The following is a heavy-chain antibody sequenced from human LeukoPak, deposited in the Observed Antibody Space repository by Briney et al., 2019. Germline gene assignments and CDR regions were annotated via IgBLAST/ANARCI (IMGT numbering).Heavy chain of an antibody. J-gene: IGHJ4*02. V-gene: IGHV4-61*08. CDR1: GGSISSGGYY. D-gene: IGHD6-19*01. CDR2: IYYSGST. CDR3: ARGEVAVEYYFDY. Sequence: SETLSLTCTVSGGSISSGGYYWSWIRQHPGKGLEWIGYIYYSGSTNYNPSLKSRVTISVDTSKNQFSLKLSSVTAADTAVYYCARGEVAVEYYFDYWGQGTLVTVSS.